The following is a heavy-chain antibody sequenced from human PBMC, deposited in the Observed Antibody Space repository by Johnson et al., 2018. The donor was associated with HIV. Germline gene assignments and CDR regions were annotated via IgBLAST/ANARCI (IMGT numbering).Heavy chain of an antibody. CDR1: GFSLSTYA. V-gene: IGHV3-64*01. Sequence: VQLVESGGGLVQPGGSLRLSCRASGFSLSTYAMHWVRQAPGKGLEHVSGISSNGGSTEYVNSVKGRFTISRDNSKNTLYLQMNSLRAEDTAVYYCALSGSSVVVAFDIWGQGTMVTVSS. J-gene: IGHJ3*02. CDR3: ALSGSSVVVAFDI. CDR2: ISSNGGST. D-gene: IGHD6-6*01.